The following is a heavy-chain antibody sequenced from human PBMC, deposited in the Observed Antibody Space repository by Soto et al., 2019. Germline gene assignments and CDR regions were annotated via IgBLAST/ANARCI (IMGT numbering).Heavy chain of an antibody. Sequence: SETLSLTCTVSGGSISSSSYYWGWIRQPPGKGLEWIGSIYYSGSTYYNPSLKSRVTISVDTSKNQFSLKPSSVTAADTAVYYCARGPSGDKVAYWGQGTLVTVS. CDR3: ARGPSGDKVAY. V-gene: IGHV4-39*07. J-gene: IGHJ4*02. D-gene: IGHD7-27*01. CDR1: GGSISSSSYY. CDR2: IYYSGST.